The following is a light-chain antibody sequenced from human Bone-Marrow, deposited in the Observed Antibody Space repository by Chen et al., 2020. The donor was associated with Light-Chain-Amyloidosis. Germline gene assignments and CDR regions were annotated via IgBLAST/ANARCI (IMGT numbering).Light chain of an antibody. Sequence: SYVLTQPSSVSVAPGQTATIACGGNNIGSTSVHWYQQTPGQAPLLVVYDDSDRPSGIPDRLSGSNSGNTATLTISWVEAGDEADYYCQVWDRSSDRPVFGGGPKLTVL. CDR1: NIGSTS. V-gene: IGLV3-21*02. CDR3: QVWDRSSDRPV. J-gene: IGLJ3*02. CDR2: DDS.